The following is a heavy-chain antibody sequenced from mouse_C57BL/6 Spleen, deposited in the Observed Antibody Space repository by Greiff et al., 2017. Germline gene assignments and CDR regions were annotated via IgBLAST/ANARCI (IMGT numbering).Heavy chain of an antibody. CDR2: INPNNGGT. D-gene: IGHD1-1*01. Sequence: EVQLQQSGPELVKPGASVKMSCKASGYTFTDYNMHWVQQTHGKSLEWIGYINPNNGGTCYTQKFKGKATLTVNKSSSTSYMEIRSLTSEDSAVDYFARWEVSGSSLGAYWGQGPLVTVSA. CDR1: GYTFTDYN. CDR3: ARWEVSGSSLGAY. J-gene: IGHJ3*01. V-gene: IGHV1-22*01.